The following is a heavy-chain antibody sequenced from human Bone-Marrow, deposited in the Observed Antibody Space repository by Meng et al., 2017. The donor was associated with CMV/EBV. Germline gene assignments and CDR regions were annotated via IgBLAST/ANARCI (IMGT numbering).Heavy chain of an antibody. CDR2: IYHSGST. V-gene: IGHV4-38-2*02. D-gene: IGHD2-2*01. Sequence: SETLSLTCTVSGYSISSGYYWGWIRQPPGKGLEWIGSIYHSGSTYYNPSLKSRVTISRDNAKNSLYLQMNSLRAEDTAVYYCARDGWGVVPAAHNYYYYGMDVWGQGTTVTVSS. J-gene: IGHJ6*02. CDR1: GYSISSGYY. CDR3: ARDGWGVVPAAHNYYYYGMDV.